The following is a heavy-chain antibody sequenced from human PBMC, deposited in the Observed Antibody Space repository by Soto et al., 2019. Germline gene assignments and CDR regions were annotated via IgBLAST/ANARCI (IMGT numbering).Heavy chain of an antibody. D-gene: IGHD3-22*01. CDR3: ARDSKDDSSGYYAGFDD. Sequence: GGSLRLSCAVSGFTFSSYGMNWVRQAPGKGLEWVAAIYYDGSNKYYADSVRGRFTISRDNFKNTLYLHMNSLRAEDTAVYYCARDSKDDSSGYYAGFDDWGQGTLVIVSS. CDR1: GFTFSSYG. J-gene: IGHJ4*02. V-gene: IGHV3-33*01. CDR2: IYYDGSNK.